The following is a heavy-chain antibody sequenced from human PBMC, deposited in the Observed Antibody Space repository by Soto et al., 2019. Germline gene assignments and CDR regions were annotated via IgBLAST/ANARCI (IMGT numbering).Heavy chain of an antibody. CDR1: GGSISSYY. CDR3: ARDAALVPGAMVY. J-gene: IGHJ4*02. D-gene: IGHD2-2*01. V-gene: IGHV4-59*01. Sequence: SETLSLTCTVSGGSISSYYWSWIRQTPGKGLEWIGYVYYSGSTNYNPSLKSRVTISTDTSKNQFSLNLSSVTAADTAVYYCARDAALVPGAMVYWGQGTLVTVSS. CDR2: VYYSGST.